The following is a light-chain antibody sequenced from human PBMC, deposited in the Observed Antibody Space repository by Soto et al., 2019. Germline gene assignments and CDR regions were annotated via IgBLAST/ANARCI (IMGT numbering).Light chain of an antibody. CDR1: SSDVGGYNY. V-gene: IGLV2-14*01. Sequence: QSALTQPASVSGSPGQSITISCTGTSSDVGGYNYVSWYQQHPGKAPKLMIYEVSNRPSGVSNRFSGSKSGNTASLTISGLQAEDEADYYCSSYTRGSTWVFGGGTKLPVL. CDR2: EVS. J-gene: IGLJ3*02. CDR3: SSYTRGSTWV.